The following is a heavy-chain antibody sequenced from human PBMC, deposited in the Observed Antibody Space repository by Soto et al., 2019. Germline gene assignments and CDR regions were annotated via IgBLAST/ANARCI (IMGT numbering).Heavy chain of an antibody. V-gene: IGHV1-69*02. CDR2: IIPILGIA. Sequence: SLKLSCKASGGTFSSYTISWVRQAPGQGLEWMGRIIPILGIANYAQKFQGRVTITADKSTSTAYMELSSLRSEDTAVYYCARGPCTNGVCYMDYYYYYMDVWGKGTTVTVSS. CDR1: GGTFSSYT. D-gene: IGHD2-8*01. J-gene: IGHJ6*03. CDR3: ARGPCTNGVCYMDYYYYYMDV.